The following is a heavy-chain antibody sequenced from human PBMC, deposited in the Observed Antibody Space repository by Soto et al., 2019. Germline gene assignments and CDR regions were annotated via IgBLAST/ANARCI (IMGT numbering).Heavy chain of an antibody. D-gene: IGHD3-16*02. J-gene: IGHJ4*02. CDR1: GGSISSGDYY. Sequence: QVQLQESGPGLVKPSQTLSLTCTVSGGSISSGDYYWSWIRQPPGKGLEWIGYIYYSGSTYYNPSIKSRVTISVDTSKNQFSLKLSSVTAADTAVNYCARASWNDYDYVWGSYRAGTFDYWGQGTLVTVSS. V-gene: IGHV4-30-4*01. CDR3: ARASWNDYDYVWGSYRAGTFDY. CDR2: IYYSGST.